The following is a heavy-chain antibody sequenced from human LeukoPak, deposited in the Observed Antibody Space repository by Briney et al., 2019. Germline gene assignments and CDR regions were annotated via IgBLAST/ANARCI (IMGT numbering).Heavy chain of an antibody. V-gene: IGHV1-2*02. Sequence: ASVKVSCKASGYTFTGYYTHWVRQAPGQGLEWMGWINPNSGGTNYAQKFQGRVTMTRDTSISTAYMELSRLRSDDTAVYYCARGAYYYDSSGYLNYWGQGTLVTVSS. D-gene: IGHD3-22*01. CDR3: ARGAYYYDSSGYLNY. J-gene: IGHJ4*02. CDR2: INPNSGGT. CDR1: GYTFTGYY.